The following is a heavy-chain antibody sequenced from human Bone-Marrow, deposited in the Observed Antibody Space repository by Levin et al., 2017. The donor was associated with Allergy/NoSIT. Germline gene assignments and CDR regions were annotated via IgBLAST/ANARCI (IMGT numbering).Heavy chain of an antibody. D-gene: IGHD6-19*01. CDR2: IYYSGST. CDR3: ARHTYTPSSAKRRGAFDI. V-gene: IGHV4-59*08. Sequence: SETLSLTCTVSGGSISSYYWSWIRQPPGKGLEWIGYIYYSGSTNYNPSLKSRVTISVDTSKNQFSLKLSSVTAADTAVYYCARHTYTPSSAKRRGAFDIWGQGTMVTVSS. J-gene: IGHJ3*02. CDR1: GGSISSYY.